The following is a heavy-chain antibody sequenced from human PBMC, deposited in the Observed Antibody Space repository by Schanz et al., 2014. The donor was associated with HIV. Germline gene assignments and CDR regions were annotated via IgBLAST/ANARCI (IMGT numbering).Heavy chain of an antibody. CDR3: ARYVAGCSGTSCYSDAFDI. J-gene: IGHJ3*02. D-gene: IGHD2-2*01. CDR1: GFTFRSYG. V-gene: IGHV3-33*01. CDR2: TWYDGSNK. Sequence: QVQLVESGGGVVQPGRSLRLSCAASGFTFRSYGMHWARQAPGKGLEWVAVTWYDGSNKSYADSVKGRFTISRDNSKNTLFLQMNSLRAEDTAVYFCARYVAGCSGTSCYSDAFDIWGQGTLVTVSS.